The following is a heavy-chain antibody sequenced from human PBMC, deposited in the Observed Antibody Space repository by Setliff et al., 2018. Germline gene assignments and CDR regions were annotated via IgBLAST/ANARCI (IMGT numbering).Heavy chain of an antibody. CDR2: ISGSGGTT. V-gene: IGHV3-23*01. Sequence: GGSLRLSCAASGFTFSSYAMSWVRQAPGKGLERVSAISGSGGTTYYADSVKGRFTISRDNAKNSLYLQMNSLRAEDTAVYYCARGRYSSATWFDPWGQGTLVTVSS. CDR3: ARGRYSSATWFDP. D-gene: IGHD6-13*01. CDR1: GFTFSSYA. J-gene: IGHJ5*02.